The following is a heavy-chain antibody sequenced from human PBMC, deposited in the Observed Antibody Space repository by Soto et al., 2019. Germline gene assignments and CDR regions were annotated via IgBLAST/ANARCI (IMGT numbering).Heavy chain of an antibody. CDR2: FDPEDGET. CDR3: ATAQYCSGGSCYSVYYFDY. Sequence: ASVKVSCKVSGYTLTELSMHWVRQAPGKGLEWMGGFDPEDGETIYAQKFQGRVTMTEDTSTDTAYMELSSLRSEDTAVYYCATAQYCSGGSCYSVYYFDYWGQGTLVTVSS. CDR1: GYTLTELS. V-gene: IGHV1-24*01. D-gene: IGHD2-15*01. J-gene: IGHJ4*02.